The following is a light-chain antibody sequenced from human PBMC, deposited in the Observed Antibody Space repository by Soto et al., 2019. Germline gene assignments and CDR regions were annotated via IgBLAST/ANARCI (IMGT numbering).Light chain of an antibody. CDR1: QSITSE. CDR3: QQGHDWPLT. J-gene: IGKJ2*01. V-gene: IGKV3-15*01. Sequence: EIVMTQSPATLSVSPGERATLSCRASQSITSELAWYQQKPGQPPRLLVYGASTRATGVPARFTGSWSGSEFTLTINGLQSEDFAVYYGQQGHDWPLTFGQGTSLEI. CDR2: GAS.